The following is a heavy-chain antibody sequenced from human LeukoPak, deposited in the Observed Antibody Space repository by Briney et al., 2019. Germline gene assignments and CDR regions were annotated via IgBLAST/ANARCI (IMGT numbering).Heavy chain of an antibody. V-gene: IGHV4-59*01. J-gene: IGHJ5*02. D-gene: IGHD2-2*03. CDR2: IYYSGST. CDR1: DGSISSYY. Sequence: SETLSLTCTVSDGSISSYYWSWIRQPPGEGLEWIGYIYYSGSTNYNPSLKSRVTISVDTSKNQFSLKLSSVTAADTAVYYCARDLGYCSSTSCYGWFDPWGQGTLITVSS. CDR3: ARDLGYCSSTSCYGWFDP.